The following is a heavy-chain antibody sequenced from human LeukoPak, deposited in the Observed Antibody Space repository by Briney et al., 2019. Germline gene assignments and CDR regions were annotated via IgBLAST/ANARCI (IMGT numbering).Heavy chain of an antibody. D-gene: IGHD2-15*01. CDR3: ARDLGYCSGDSCYHYFDY. CDR1: GGSISSYY. V-gene: IGHV4-4*07. CDR2: IYTSGST. J-gene: IGHJ4*02. Sequence: SETLSLTCTVSGGSISSYYWSWIRQPAGKGLEWIGRIYTSGSTNYNPSLKSRITMSVDTSKNQFSLKLISVTAADTAVYYCARDLGYCSGDSCYHYFDYWGQGTLVTVSS.